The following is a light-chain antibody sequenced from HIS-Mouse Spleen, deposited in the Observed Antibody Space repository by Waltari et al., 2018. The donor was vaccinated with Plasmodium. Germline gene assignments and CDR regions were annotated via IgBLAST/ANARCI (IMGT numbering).Light chain of an antibody. CDR1: QDISHY. J-gene: IGKJ3*01. V-gene: IGKV1-33*01. Sequence: DIQMIQSPSSLSASVGSRVTITCQASQDISHYLNWYQQKPGKAPKLLIYDASNLETGVPSRFSGSGSGTDFTFTISSLQPEDIATYYCQQYDNLPPLFTFGPGTKVDIK. CDR2: DAS. CDR3: QQYDNLPPLFT.